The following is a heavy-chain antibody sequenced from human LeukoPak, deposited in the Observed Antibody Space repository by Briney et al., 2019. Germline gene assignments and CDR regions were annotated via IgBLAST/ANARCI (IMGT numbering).Heavy chain of an antibody. Sequence: KPGGSLRLSCAASGFTFSDYYMSWIRQAPGKGLEWVSYISSSGSTIYYADSVKGRFTISRDNAKNSLYLQMNSLRAEDTAVYYCARDLAAGALRSSFDPWGQGTLVTVSS. J-gene: IGHJ5*02. CDR2: ISSSGSTI. CDR3: ARDLAAGALRSSFDP. CDR1: GFTFSDYY. D-gene: IGHD2-8*02. V-gene: IGHV3-11*01.